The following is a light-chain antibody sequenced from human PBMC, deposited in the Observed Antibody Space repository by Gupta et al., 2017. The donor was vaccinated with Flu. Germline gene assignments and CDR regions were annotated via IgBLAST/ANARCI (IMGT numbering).Light chain of an antibody. CDR2: EGS. Sequence: QSALTQTASVSGSPGLSITIPRTGTNSDVGSYNLVSWYQQHPGKAPKLMIYEGSKRPSGVTNRFSGSKSGNTASLTISGLQAEDEADYYCFSYAGSSTFYVFGTGTKVTVL. CDR1: NSDVGSYNL. V-gene: IGLV2-23*01. CDR3: FSYAGSSTFYV. J-gene: IGLJ1*01.